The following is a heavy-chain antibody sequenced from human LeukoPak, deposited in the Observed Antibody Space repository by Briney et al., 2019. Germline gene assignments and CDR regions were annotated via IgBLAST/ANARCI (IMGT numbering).Heavy chain of an antibody. CDR1: GYTFTSYD. CDR2: MNPNSGNT. J-gene: IGHJ3*02. V-gene: IGHV1-8*01. CDR3: ARGRYSSGWYSFTAFFAFDI. Sequence: ASVKVSCKASGYTFTSYDINWVRQATGQGLEWMGWMNPNSGNTGYAQKFQGRVTMTRNTSISTAYMELSSPRSEDTAVYYCARGRYSSGWYSFTAFFAFDIWGQGTMVTVSS. D-gene: IGHD6-19*01.